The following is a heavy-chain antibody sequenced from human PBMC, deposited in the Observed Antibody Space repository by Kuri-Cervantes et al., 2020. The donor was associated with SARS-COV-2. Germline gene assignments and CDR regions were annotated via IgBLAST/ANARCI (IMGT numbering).Heavy chain of an antibody. J-gene: IGHJ4*02. D-gene: IGHD6-6*01. CDR1: GFTFSSYS. V-gene: IGHV3-48*01. CDR2: ISSSSTI. CDR3: ARDQGCAPGSSDSFDY. Sequence: GESLKISCAASGFTFSSYSMNWVRQAPGKGLEWVSYISSSSTIYYADSVKGRFTISRDNAKNSLDLQMNSLSAEDTAVYYCARDQGCAPGSSDSFDYWGQGTLVTVSS.